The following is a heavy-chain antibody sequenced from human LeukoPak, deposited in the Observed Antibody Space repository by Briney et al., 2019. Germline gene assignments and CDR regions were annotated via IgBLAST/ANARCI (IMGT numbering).Heavy chain of an antibody. V-gene: IGHV3-23*01. CDR3: AKDGGAYYDILTGYYKGGRYFDY. J-gene: IGHJ4*02. D-gene: IGHD3-9*01. CDR2: ISGSGGST. Sequence: GGSLRLSGAASGFTVSSNYMSWVRQAPGKGLEWVSAISGSGGSTYYADSVKGRFTISRDNSKNTLYLQMNSLRAEDTAVYYCAKDGGAYYDILTGYYKGGRYFDYWGQGTLVTVSS. CDR1: GFTVSSNY.